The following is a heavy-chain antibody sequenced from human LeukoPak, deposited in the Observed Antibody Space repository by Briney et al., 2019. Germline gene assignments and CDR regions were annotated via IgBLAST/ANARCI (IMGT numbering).Heavy chain of an antibody. V-gene: IGHV1-69*13. CDR1: GGTFSSYA. D-gene: IGHD2-2*01. CDR2: IIPIFGTA. CDR3: ARDDCSSTSCYSSVAFDI. Sequence: SVKVSCKASGGTFSSYAISWVRQAPGQGLEWMGGIIPIFGTANYAQKFQGRVTITANESTSTAYMELSSLRSEDTAVYYCARDDCSSTSCYSSVAFDIWGQGTMVTVSS. J-gene: IGHJ3*02.